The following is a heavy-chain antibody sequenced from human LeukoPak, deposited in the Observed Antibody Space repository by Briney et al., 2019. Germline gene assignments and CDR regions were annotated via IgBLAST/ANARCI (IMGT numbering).Heavy chain of an antibody. Sequence: GGSLRLSCAASGFTFSNAWMSWVRQAPGKGLEWVGRIKSKTGGGTTDYAAPVKGRFTISRDDSKNTLYLQMNSLKTEDTAVYYCTTQLNYFDYWGQGTLVTVSS. D-gene: IGHD6-6*01. CDR1: GFTFSNAW. CDR3: TTQLNYFDY. CDR2: IKSKTGGGTT. V-gene: IGHV3-15*01. J-gene: IGHJ4*02.